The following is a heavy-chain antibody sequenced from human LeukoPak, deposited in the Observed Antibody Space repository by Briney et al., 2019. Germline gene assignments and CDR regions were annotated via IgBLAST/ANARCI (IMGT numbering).Heavy chain of an antibody. CDR1: GYTFTGYN. Sequence: ASVKVSCKASGYTFTGYNMHWVRQAPGQGLEWMGWINPNSGGTNYAQRFQGRVTMTRDTSISTAYMELSRLRSDDTAVYYCARGASGVYTVTTSWFDPWGQGTLATVSS. V-gene: IGHV1-2*02. CDR2: INPNSGGT. D-gene: IGHD4-17*01. J-gene: IGHJ5*02. CDR3: ARGASGVYTVTTSWFDP.